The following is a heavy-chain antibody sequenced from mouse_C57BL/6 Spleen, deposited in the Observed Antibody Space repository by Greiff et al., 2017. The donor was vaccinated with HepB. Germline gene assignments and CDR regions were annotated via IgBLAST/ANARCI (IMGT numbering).Heavy chain of an antibody. V-gene: IGHV1-5*01. CDR3: TRADYYGSRAWFAY. CDR1: GYTFTSYW. D-gene: IGHD1-1*01. CDR2: IYPGNSDT. J-gene: IGHJ3*01. Sequence: VQLQQSGTVLARPGASVKMSCKTSGYTFTSYWMHWVKQRPGQGLEWIGAIYPGNSDTSYNQKFKGKAKLTAVSSASTAYMELSSLTNEDSAVCYCTRADYYGSRAWFAYWGQGTLVTVSA.